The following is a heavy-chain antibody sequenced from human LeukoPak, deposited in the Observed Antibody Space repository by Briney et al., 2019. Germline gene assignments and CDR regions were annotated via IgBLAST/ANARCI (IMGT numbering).Heavy chain of an antibody. D-gene: IGHD6-19*01. CDR3: ATDVRDEYSSGWYPIGY. J-gene: IGHJ4*02. CDR2: ISYDGSNK. V-gene: IGHV3-30*03. Sequence: GGSLRLSCAASGFTFSSYGMHWVRQAPGKGLEWVAVISYDGSNKYYADSVKGRFTISRDNAKNSLYLQMSGLRAEDTAVYYCATDVRDEYSSGWYPIGYWGQGTLVTVSS. CDR1: GFTFSSYG.